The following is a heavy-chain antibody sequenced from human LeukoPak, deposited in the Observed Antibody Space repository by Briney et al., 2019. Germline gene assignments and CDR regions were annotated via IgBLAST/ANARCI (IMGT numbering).Heavy chain of an antibody. CDR3: ARAGPYGSGSYYPNWFDP. J-gene: IGHJ5*02. CDR2: ISYSGST. CDR1: GGSISSYY. V-gene: IGHV4-59*01. D-gene: IGHD3-10*01. Sequence: SETLSLTCTVSGGSISSYYWSWIRQPPGKGLEWIGYISYSGSTNYNPSLKSRVTISVDTSKNQFSLKLSSVTAADTAVYYCARAGPYGSGSYYPNWFDPWGQGTLVTVSS.